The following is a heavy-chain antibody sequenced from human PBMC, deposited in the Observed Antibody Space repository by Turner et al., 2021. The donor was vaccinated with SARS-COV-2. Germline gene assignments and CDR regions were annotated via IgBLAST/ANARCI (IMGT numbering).Heavy chain of an antibody. D-gene: IGHD2-8*01. Sequence: QVQLVESGGGVVQPGRSLRLSCAASGFTFSSYGMHWVRQAPGKGLVWVAVIWYDGSNKYYADSVKGRFTISRDNSKNTLYLQMNSLRAEDTAVYYCARDPNAGYYYMDVWGKGTTVTVSS. J-gene: IGHJ6*03. CDR2: IWYDGSNK. CDR3: ARDPNAGYYYMDV. V-gene: IGHV3-33*01. CDR1: GFTFSSYG.